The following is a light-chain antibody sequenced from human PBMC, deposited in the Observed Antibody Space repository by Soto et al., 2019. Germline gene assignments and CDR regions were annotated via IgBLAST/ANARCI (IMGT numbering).Light chain of an antibody. CDR1: QSVSSSQ. CDR3: QQYATSPHT. CDR2: GAS. J-gene: IGKJ2*01. V-gene: IGKV3-20*01. Sequence: EILLTQSPVTLSLSPGESATLSCRASQSVSSSQVAWYQQKPGQAPRLLIYGASSRATGIPDRFSGVGSETDFTLTITRLEPEDFAVYYCQQYATSPHTFGQGPKMEI.